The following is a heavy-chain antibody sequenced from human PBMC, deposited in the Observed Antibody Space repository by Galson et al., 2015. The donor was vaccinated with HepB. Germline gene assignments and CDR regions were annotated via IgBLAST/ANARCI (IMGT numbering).Heavy chain of an antibody. Sequence: SLRLSCAASGFTFTSYSMNWVRQAPGKGLEWVSSISRTDTYIYYADSVKGRFTISRDNAKNSLYLQMNSLRAEDTAVYYCARDSESLPRLRALDMWGPGTMVTVSS. CDR3: ARDSESLPRLRALDM. D-gene: IGHD3-16*01. J-gene: IGHJ3*02. CDR2: ISRTDTYI. V-gene: IGHV3-21*01. CDR1: GFTFTSYS.